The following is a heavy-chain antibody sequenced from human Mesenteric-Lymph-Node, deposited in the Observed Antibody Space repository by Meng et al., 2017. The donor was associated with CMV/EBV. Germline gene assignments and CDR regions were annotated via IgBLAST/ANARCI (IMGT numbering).Heavy chain of an antibody. CDR1: GDSISSGTYY. CDR3: ARPIQGGGRYGY. V-gene: IGHV4-39*07. J-gene: IGHJ4*02. CDR2: IYYSGNT. D-gene: IGHD3-16*01. Sequence: SETLSLTCTVSGDSISSGTYYWGWIRQPPGKGLEWIGSIYYSGNTYYNPSLKSRVTISIDMSKNQFSLKLYSVTAADTAVYYCARPIQGGGRYGYWGQGALVTVSS.